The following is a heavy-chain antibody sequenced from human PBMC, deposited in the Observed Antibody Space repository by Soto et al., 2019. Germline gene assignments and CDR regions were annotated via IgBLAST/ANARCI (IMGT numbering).Heavy chain of an antibody. V-gene: IGHV5-51*01. CDR3: ERRIAVSSSSDRPYYYYGMDV. J-gene: IGHJ6*02. D-gene: IGHD6-6*01. CDR2: IYPGDSDT. CDR1: GYSFTSYW. Sequence: GESLKISCKGSGYSFTSYWIGWVRQMPGKGLEWMGIIYPGDSDTRYSPSFQGQVTISADKHISTAYLQWSSLKASDTAMYYCERRIAVSSSSDRPYYYYGMDVGGQGTTVTV.